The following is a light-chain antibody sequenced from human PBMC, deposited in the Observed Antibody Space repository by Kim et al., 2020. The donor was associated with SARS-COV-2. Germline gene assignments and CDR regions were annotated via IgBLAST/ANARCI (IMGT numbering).Light chain of an antibody. CDR2: KAS. V-gene: IGKV1-5*03. J-gene: IGKJ1*01. CDR1: QSISSW. CDR3: QQYNSYRT. Sequence: SESVGDRVTIPCRASQSISSWLAWYQQNPGQAPKLLIYKASSLESGVTSRFSGSGSGTEFTLTISSLQPDDFATYYCQQYNSYRTFGQGTKVDIK.